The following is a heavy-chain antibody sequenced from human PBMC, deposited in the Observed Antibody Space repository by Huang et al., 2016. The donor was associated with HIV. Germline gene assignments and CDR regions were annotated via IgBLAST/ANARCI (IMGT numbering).Heavy chain of an antibody. CDR1: GDIFTNYY. V-gene: IGHV1-46*03. Sequence: QVQLVQSGAEVKKPGASVKVSCKASGDIFTNYYMHWVRQAPGQGLQWMGIINTKGGATTYARQFPETVTMTRDTSANTLYMELSGLRSDDTAVYYCVRGSSTREEYFQYWGQGTLITVSS. J-gene: IGHJ1*01. D-gene: IGHD2-2*01. CDR3: VRGSSTREEYFQY. CDR2: INTKGGAT.